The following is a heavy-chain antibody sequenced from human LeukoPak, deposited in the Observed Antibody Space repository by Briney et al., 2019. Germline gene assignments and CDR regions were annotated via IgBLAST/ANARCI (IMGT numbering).Heavy chain of an antibody. J-gene: IGHJ4*02. V-gene: IGHV3-7*01. D-gene: IGHD6-19*01. CDR3: ARDRGSSGWYEFDY. CDR2: IKQDGSEK. CDR1: GFTSSSYW. Sequence: GGSLRLSCAASGFTSSSYWMSWVRQAPGKGLEWVANIKQDGSEKYYVDSVKGRFTISRDNAKNSLYLQMNSLRAEDTAVYYCARDRGSSGWYEFDYWGQGTLVAVSS.